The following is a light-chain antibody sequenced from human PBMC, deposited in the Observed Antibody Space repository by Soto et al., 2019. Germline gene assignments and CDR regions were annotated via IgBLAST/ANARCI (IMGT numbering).Light chain of an antibody. Sequence: QSALTQPASVSGSPGQSITISCTVTSSDVGGYNYVSWYQQHPGKAPKLMIYDVNNRPSGVSNRFSGSKSGNTASLTISGLQAEDEADYYCSSYTGSSTYVVFGGGTKVTVL. CDR1: SSDVGGYNY. CDR3: SSYTGSSTYVV. J-gene: IGLJ2*01. V-gene: IGLV2-14*01. CDR2: DVN.